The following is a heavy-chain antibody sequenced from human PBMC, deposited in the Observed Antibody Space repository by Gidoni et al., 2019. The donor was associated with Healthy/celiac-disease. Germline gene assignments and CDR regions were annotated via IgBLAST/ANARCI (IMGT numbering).Heavy chain of an antibody. CDR1: GFNYSSYG. D-gene: IGHD3-10*01. CDR2: LWYDGSNK. V-gene: IGHV3-33*01. J-gene: IGHJ3*02. CDR3: ARDPAGFGDYAFDI. Sequence: QVQLVESGGGVVQHGRSLRLYCAACGFNYSSYGMHWVRQAPGKGREWVAVLWYDGSNKYYAYSVKGRFTISRDNSKNTLYLQMNSLRAEDTAVYYCARDPAGFGDYAFDIWGQGTMVTVSS.